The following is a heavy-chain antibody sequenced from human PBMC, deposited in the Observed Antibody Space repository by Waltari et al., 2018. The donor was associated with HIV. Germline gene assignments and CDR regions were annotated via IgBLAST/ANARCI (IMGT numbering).Heavy chain of an antibody. V-gene: IGHV3-7*01. J-gene: IGHJ3*02. Sequence: EVQLVESGGDLVKPGGSLRLSCASSGFTFIRFWMRWVREAPGKGLEWVVRQKPDGRGNYYVASVKGRFTISRANAKTSLFLQMNSLRAEDTGFYFCASAGWYNDLDMWGQGTMVTVSS. CDR3: ASAGWYNDLDM. CDR2: QKPDGRGN. D-gene: IGHD1-20*01. CDR1: GFTFIRFW.